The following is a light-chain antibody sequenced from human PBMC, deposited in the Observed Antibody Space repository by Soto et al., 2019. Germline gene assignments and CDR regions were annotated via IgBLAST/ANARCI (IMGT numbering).Light chain of an antibody. CDR1: QSVLYSSNNKDY. J-gene: IGKJ2*01. CDR3: QQYESTPPT. CDR2: WAS. Sequence: DIVMTQSPDSLAVSLGERATINCKSSQSVLYSSNNKDYLAWYQQRPGQPPGLLIYWASTRESGVPDRFSGSGSGTDFTPTITSLQAEDVADYYCQQYESTPPTFGQGTKLEIK. V-gene: IGKV4-1*01.